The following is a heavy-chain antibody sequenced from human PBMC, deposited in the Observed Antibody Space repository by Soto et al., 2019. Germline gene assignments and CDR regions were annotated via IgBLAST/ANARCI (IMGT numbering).Heavy chain of an antibody. CDR3: ARGPRGVYGNDD. V-gene: IGHV3-74*01. CDR1: GFTFSNDW. CDR2: INMDGSST. J-gene: IGHJ4*02. D-gene: IGHD2-8*02. Sequence: GGSLRLSCAASGFTFSNDWMHWVRQAAGKGLVWVSRINMDGSSTNYADSVKGRFTISRDNAKNTLYLQMNSLRVDDTAIYFCARGPRGVYGNDDWGQGALVTVSS.